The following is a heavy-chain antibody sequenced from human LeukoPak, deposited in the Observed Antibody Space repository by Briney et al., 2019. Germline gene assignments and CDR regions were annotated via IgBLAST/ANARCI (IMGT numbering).Heavy chain of an antibody. D-gene: IGHD3-16*01. CDR2: IKQDGSEK. CDR1: GFTFSSYW. CDR3: ARDYRLGRSSSYFDY. Sequence: QPGGSLRLSCAASGFTFSSYWMSWVRQAPGKGLEWVANIKQDGSEKYYVDSVKGRFTISRDNANNSLYLQMNSLRAEDTAVYYCARDYRLGRSSSYFDYWGQGTLVTVSS. J-gene: IGHJ4*02. V-gene: IGHV3-7*01.